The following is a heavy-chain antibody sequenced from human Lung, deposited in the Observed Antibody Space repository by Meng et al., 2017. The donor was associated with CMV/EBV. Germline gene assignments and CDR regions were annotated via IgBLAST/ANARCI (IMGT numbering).Heavy chain of an antibody. Sequence: QGTLQESGPGLISPSQTLSLTCAVSGGSISSGDSYWSWIRQPPGKGLEWIGYIYYSGSTYYNPSLKSRVTISVDTSKNQFSLKLSSVTAADTAVYYCARALDTAMVTFDYWGQGTLVTVSS. CDR1: GGSISSGDSY. J-gene: IGHJ4*02. D-gene: IGHD5-18*01. CDR2: IYYSGST. V-gene: IGHV4-30-4*08. CDR3: ARALDTAMVTFDY.